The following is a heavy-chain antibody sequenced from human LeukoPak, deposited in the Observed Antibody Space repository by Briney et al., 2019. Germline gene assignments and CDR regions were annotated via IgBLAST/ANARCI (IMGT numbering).Heavy chain of an antibody. CDR1: GGSISSGGYS. J-gene: IGHJ6*02. CDR3: ARGLGVPAAISYYGMDV. D-gene: IGHD2-2*02. CDR2: IYHSEST. Sequence: SQTLSLTCAGSGGSISSGGYSWSWIRQPPGKGLEWIGYIYHSESTYYNPSLKSRVTISVDRPKNQFSLKLSSVTAADTAVYYCARGLGVPAAISYYGMDVWGQGTTVTVSS. V-gene: IGHV4-30-2*01.